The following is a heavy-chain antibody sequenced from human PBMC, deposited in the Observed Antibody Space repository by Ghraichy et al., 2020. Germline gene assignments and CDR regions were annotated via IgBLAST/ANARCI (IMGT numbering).Heavy chain of an antibody. D-gene: IGHD1-26*01. CDR2: ISDRGDST. V-gene: IGHV3-23*01. CDR3: AKYLSGSPTPTFDY. CDR1: GFTFSSYA. J-gene: IGHJ4*02. Sequence: GGSLRLSCAASGFTFSSYAMSWVRQAPGKGLEWVSIISDRGDSTYYADSVKGRFTFSRDNSKNTMYLQMNSLRVDDTAVYYCAKYLSGSPTPTFDYWGQGTLVTVSS.